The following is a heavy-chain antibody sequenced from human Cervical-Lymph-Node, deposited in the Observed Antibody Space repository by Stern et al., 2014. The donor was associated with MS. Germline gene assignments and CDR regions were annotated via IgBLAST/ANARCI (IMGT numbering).Heavy chain of an antibody. CDR3: ARLTAVAGTNWYFDL. CDR2: IFYSGSP. Sequence: VQLLESGQGLVKPSDTLSLTCAVSGYSISSSNWWGWIRQPPGKGREGLGSIFYSGSPYYNPSLKSRFTMSVDTSKNHFSLKLSSVTAVDTAVYYCARLTAVAGTNWYFDLWGRGTLVTVSS. J-gene: IGHJ2*01. V-gene: IGHV4-28*01. D-gene: IGHD6-19*01. CDR1: GYSISSSNW.